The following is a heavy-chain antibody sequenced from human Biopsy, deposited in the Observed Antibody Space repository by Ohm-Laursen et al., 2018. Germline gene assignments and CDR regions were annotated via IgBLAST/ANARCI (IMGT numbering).Heavy chain of an antibody. Sequence: GTLSLTCSVSGVSISSTTYYWGWIRQPPGKGLEWIGSIHYSGTTYYHASLRSRVTISGDKSKNQFSLKLTPVTAAETAVYYCARQGEWEHFADYWGQGTLVSVSS. CDR1: GVSISSTTYY. CDR3: ARQGEWEHFADY. J-gene: IGHJ4*02. CDR2: IHYSGTT. V-gene: IGHV4-39*01. D-gene: IGHD1-26*01.